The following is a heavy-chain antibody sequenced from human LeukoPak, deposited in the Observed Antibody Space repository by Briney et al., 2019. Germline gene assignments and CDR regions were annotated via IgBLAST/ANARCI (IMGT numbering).Heavy chain of an antibody. CDR3: ASHPRDTAMVTYYYYGMDV. Sequence: SETLSLTCTVSGGSISSSSYYWGWIRQPPGKGLEWIGSIYYSGSTYYNPSLKSRVTISVDTSKNQFSLKLSSVTAADTAAYYCASHPRDTAMVTYYYYGMDVWGQGTTVTVSS. J-gene: IGHJ6*02. V-gene: IGHV4-39*01. CDR1: GGSISSSSYY. CDR2: IYYSGST. D-gene: IGHD5-18*01.